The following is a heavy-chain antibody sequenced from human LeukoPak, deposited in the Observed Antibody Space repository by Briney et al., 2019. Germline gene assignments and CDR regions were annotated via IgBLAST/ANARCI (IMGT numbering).Heavy chain of an antibody. CDR2: IYTSGST. V-gene: IGHV4-4*07. Sequence: SETLSLTCIVSGGSISGYYWCWIRPPAGKGLEWIGRIYTSGSTNYNPSLKSRVTMSVDTSKNQFSLKLSSVAAADTAVYYCARNRVSGVYGSGSYPLYYYYYMDVWGKGTTVSISS. CDR1: GGSISGYY. D-gene: IGHD3-10*01. J-gene: IGHJ6*03. CDR3: ARNRVSGVYGSGSYPLYYYYYMDV.